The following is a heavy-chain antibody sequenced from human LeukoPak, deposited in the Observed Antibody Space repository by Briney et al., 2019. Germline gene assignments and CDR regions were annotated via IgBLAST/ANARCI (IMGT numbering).Heavy chain of an antibody. CDR2: INHSGST. V-gene: IGHV4-34*01. J-gene: IGHJ4*02. Sequence: SETLSLTCAVYGGSFSGYYWSWIRQPPGKGLEWIGEINHSGSTNYNPSLKSRVTISVDTSKNQFSLKLSSVTAADTAVYYCARSDYEAGTYAWDYWGQGTLVTVSS. D-gene: IGHD6-19*01. CDR3: ARSDYEAGTYAWDY. CDR1: GGSFSGYY.